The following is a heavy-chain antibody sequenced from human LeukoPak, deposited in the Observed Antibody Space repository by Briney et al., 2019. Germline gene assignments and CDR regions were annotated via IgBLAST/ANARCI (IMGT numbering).Heavy chain of an antibody. Sequence: PSETLSLTCTVSGGSISSSSYYWGWIRQPPGKGLEWIGSIYYSGSTYYNPSLKSRVTISVDTSKNQFSLKLSSVTAADTAVYYCASRMIRGGFDPWGQGTLVTVSS. CDR2: IYYSGST. V-gene: IGHV4-39*01. CDR1: GGSISSSSYY. J-gene: IGHJ5*02. CDR3: ASRMIRGGFDP. D-gene: IGHD3-16*01.